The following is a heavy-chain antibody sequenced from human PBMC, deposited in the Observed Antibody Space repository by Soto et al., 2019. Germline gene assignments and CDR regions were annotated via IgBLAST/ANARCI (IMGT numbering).Heavy chain of an antibody. CDR2: ISGSGGST. CDR3: AKGNYYDSSGYYSPLYYFDY. Sequence: GGSLRLSCAASGFTFSGYAMSWVRQAPGKGLEWVSAISGSGGSTYYADSVKGRFTISRDNSKNTLYLQMNSLRAEDTAVYYCAKGNYYDSSGYYSPLYYFDYWGQGTLVTVSS. J-gene: IGHJ4*02. V-gene: IGHV3-23*01. CDR1: GFTFSGYA. D-gene: IGHD3-22*01.